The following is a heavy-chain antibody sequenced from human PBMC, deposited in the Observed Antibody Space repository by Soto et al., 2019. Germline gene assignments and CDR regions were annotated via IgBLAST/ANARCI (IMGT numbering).Heavy chain of an antibody. CDR2: IYYSGST. D-gene: IGHD3-3*01. J-gene: IGHJ6*02. CDR3: ARVEGNYDFWSGYGMDV. Sequence: TSETLSLTCTVSGGSISSSSYYWGWIRQPPGKGLEWIGSIYYSGSTYYNPSLKSRVTISVDTSKNQFSLKLSSVTAADTAVYYCARVEGNYDFWSGYGMDVWGQGTTVTVSS. V-gene: IGHV4-39*01. CDR1: GGSISSSSYY.